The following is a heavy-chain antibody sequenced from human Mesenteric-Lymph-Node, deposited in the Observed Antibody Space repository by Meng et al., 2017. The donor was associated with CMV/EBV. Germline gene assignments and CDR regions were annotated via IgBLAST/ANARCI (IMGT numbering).Heavy chain of an antibody. V-gene: IGHV4-31*03. D-gene: IGHD1-26*01. J-gene: IGHJ4*02. CDR1: GGSISSGGYC. CDR3: ARVRVGNFDY. CDR2: IYYSGST. Sequence: CTVSGGSISSGGYCWSWIRQHPGKGLEWIGYIYYSGSTYYNPSLKSRVTISVDTSKNQFSLKLSSVTAADTAVYYCARVRVGNFDYWGQGTLVTVSS.